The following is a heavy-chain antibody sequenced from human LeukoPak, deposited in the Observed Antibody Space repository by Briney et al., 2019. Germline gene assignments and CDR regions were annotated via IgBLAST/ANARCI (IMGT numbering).Heavy chain of an antibody. CDR1: GGSISSGNYY. J-gene: IGHJ6*03. V-gene: IGHV4-61*02. CDR2: IYSSGST. D-gene: IGHD1-1*01. Sequence: SETLSLTCTVSGGSISSGNYYWTWLRQPAGKGLEWIGRIYSSGSTSNNPSLKSRVTISVDKSKNQFSLRLSSVSAADTAVYYCARLENYYFYMDVWGKGTTVTVSS. CDR3: ARLENYYFYMDV.